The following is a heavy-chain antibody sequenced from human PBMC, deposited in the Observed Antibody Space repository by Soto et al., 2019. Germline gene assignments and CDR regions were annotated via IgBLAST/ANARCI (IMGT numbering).Heavy chain of an antibody. Sequence: PGGSLRLSCAASGLSVVGSYMNWFRQSPQKGLEWISVIYPDDNTNYADAVKGRFTISRDNAKNTLYLQMDGLRAEDTAVYYCARVGATTWYWGQGTLVTVSS. CDR1: GLSVVGSY. CDR3: ARVGATTWY. D-gene: IGHD1-26*01. V-gene: IGHV3-66*01. J-gene: IGHJ4*02. CDR2: IYPDDNT.